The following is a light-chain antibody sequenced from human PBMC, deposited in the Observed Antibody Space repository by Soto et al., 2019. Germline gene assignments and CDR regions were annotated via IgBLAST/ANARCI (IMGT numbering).Light chain of an antibody. CDR2: DAS. V-gene: IGKV3-11*01. Sequence: EIVLTQSPATLSFSPGETATLSCRASQSVNHYLAWYQQKPGQAPRLLIYDASNRATGIPARFSGSGSGTDFTLTISSLEPEDVAVYYCQQRSNWPLYTFGQGTNLEIK. CDR3: QQRSNWPLYT. J-gene: IGKJ2*01. CDR1: QSVNHY.